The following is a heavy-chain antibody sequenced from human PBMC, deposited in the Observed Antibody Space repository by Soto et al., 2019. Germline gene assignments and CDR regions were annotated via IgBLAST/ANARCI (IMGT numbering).Heavy chain of an antibody. CDR3: ARDLIVGATNDAFDI. J-gene: IGHJ3*02. CDR1: GFTFSSYG. Sequence: QVQLVESGGGVVQPGRSLRLSCAASGFTFSSYGMHWVRQAPAKGREGVAVIWYDGSNKYYADSVKGRFTISRDNSKNTLYLQMNSLRAEDTAVYYCARDLIVGATNDAFDIWGQGTMVTVSS. V-gene: IGHV3-33*01. D-gene: IGHD1-26*01. CDR2: IWYDGSNK.